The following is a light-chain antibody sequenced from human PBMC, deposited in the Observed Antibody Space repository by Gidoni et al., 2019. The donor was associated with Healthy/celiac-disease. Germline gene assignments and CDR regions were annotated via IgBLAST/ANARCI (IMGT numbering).Light chain of an antibody. CDR2: SNN. J-gene: IGLJ1*01. V-gene: IGLV1-44*01. CDR3: AAWDDSLNGSYV. Sequence: QSVLTQPPSASGTPGQRVTISCSGSSSNIGSNTVNWYQQLPGTAPQLLIYSNNQRPSGVPDRFSGSKSGTSASLAISGLQSEDEADYYCAAWDDSLNGSYVFGTGTKVTVL. CDR1: SSNIGSNT.